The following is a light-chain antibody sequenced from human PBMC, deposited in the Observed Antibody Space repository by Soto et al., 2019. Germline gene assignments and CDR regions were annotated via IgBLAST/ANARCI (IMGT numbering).Light chain of an antibody. Sequence: DLQMTQSPSSLSASVGDRVTITCRASQSISNYLNWYQQKPGKAPKLLIYAASNLQSGVPSRFSGSESGTDFTLTISSLQPEDFATYYCQQSYSTPPWTFGQGTKVEIK. V-gene: IGKV1-39*01. CDR3: QQSYSTPPWT. CDR2: AAS. CDR1: QSISNY. J-gene: IGKJ1*01.